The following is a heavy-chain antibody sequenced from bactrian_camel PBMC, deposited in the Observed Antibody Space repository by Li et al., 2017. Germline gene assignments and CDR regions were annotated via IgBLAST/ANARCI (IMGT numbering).Heavy chain of an antibody. CDR3: TRGPANNFAPPAD. CDR1: GFTFSNGW. CDR2: INSGGGST. Sequence: QLVESGGGLVQPGGSLRLSCAASGFTFSNGWVNWVRQAPGKGLEWVSAINSGGGSTYYADSVKGRFVISRNNAASTLYLQMNSLRAEDTAVYYCTRGPANNFAPPADWGQGTQVTVS. D-gene: IGHD8*01. J-gene: IGHJ4*01. V-gene: IGHV3S25*01.